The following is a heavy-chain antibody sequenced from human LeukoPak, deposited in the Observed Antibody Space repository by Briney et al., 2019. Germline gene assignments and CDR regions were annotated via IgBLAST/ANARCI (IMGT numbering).Heavy chain of an antibody. D-gene: IGHD6-19*01. CDR3: ARDDSGGLTDF. V-gene: IGHV3-21*01. CDR1: GFTFGTHS. J-gene: IGHJ4*02. CDR2: ISSGGGNI. Sequence: GGSLRLSCAGSGFTFGTHSMNWVRQAPGKGLEWVSSISSGGGNIHYADSLKGRFTISRDNAKNSLYLQMNSLRAEDTAVYYCARDDSGGLTDFWGRGTLVTVSS.